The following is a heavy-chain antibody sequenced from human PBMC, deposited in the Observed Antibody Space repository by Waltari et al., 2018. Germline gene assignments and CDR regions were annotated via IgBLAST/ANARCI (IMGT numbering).Heavy chain of an antibody. CDR3: ARPAIEGITMVRLDV. J-gene: IGHJ6*02. V-gene: IGHV3-48*01. CDR1: GFTFSSYS. CDR2: ISSSSSTI. Sequence: EVQLVESGGGLVQPGGSLRLSCAASGFTFSSYSMNWVRQAPGKGLEWVSYISSSSSTIYYADSVKGRFTISRDNAKNSLYLQMNSLRAEDTAVYYCARPAIEGITMVRLDVWGQGTTVTVSS. D-gene: IGHD3-10*01.